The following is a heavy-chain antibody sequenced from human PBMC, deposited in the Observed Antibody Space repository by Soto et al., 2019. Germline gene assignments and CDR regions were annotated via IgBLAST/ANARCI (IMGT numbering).Heavy chain of an antibody. Sequence: PSETLSLTCTVSGGSISSYYWSWIRQPPGKGLEWIGYIYYSGSTNYNPSLKSRVTISVDTSKNQFSLKLSSVTAADTAVYYCARQASSSDYDSWGQGPLVTVS. J-gene: IGHJ4*02. D-gene: IGHD6-19*01. V-gene: IGHV4-59*08. CDR3: ARQASSSDYDS. CDR2: IYYSGST. CDR1: GGSISSYY.